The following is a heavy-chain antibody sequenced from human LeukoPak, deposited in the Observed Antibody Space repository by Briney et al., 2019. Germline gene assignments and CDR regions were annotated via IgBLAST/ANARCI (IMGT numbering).Heavy chain of an antibody. CDR3: ARDRGERDSTWSLPAHGFDI. D-gene: IGHD6-13*01. V-gene: IGHV1-69*05. CDR1: GGTSSSYA. J-gene: IGHJ3*02. CDR2: IFHIFRTA. Sequence: VKFSCKASGGTSSSYAINWVRQAPGQGLEWMGRIFHIFRTANYAQTFQGRVTVTTDESTSTAYMELSTLRPEDTAMYYCARDRGERDSTWSLPAHGFDIWGQGTMVTVSS.